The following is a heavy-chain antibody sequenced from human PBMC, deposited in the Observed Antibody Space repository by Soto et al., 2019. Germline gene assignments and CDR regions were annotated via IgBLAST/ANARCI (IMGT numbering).Heavy chain of an antibody. Sequence: GGSLRLSCTASGFTFGDYAMSWFRQAPGKGLEWVGFIRSKAYGGTTEYAASVKGRFTISRDGSKSIAYLQMNSLKTEDTAVYYCTRGPYCSGGSCYSPFLYYYYGMDVWGQGTTVTVSS. D-gene: IGHD2-15*01. CDR1: GFTFGDYA. CDR2: IRSKAYGGTT. J-gene: IGHJ6*02. V-gene: IGHV3-49*01. CDR3: TRGPYCSGGSCYSPFLYYYYGMDV.